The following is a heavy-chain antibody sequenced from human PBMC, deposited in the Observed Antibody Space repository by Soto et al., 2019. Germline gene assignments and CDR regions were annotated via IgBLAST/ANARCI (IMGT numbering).Heavy chain of an antibody. CDR2: IYYSGST. J-gene: IGHJ6*02. CDR1: GGSISSYY. D-gene: IGHD6-13*01. CDR3: ARNRGWGRMYSSSWYAASDVNYYYGMDV. Sequence: SETLSLTCTVSGGSISSYYWSWIRQPPGKGLEWIGYIYYSGSTNYNPSLKSRVTISVDTSKNQFSLKLSSVTAADTAVYYCARNRGWGRMYSSSWYAASDVNYYYGMDVWGQGTTVTVSS. V-gene: IGHV4-59*01.